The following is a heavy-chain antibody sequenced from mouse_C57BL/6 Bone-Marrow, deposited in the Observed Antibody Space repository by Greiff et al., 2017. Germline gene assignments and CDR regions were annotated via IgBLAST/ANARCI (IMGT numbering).Heavy chain of an antibody. CDR2: IDPSDSST. CDR1: GYTFTSYW. D-gene: IGHD2-2*01. Sequence: VQLQQPGAELVMPGASVKLSCKASGYTFTSYWMHWVKQRPGQGLEWLGVIDPSDSSTYYNQKFKGKSTWTVDKTSSTAYMQLSNLTSEDSAVYYCAREGVMVPDYIDYWGQGTTLTVSS. V-gene: IGHV1-69*01. J-gene: IGHJ2*01. CDR3: AREGVMVPDYIDY.